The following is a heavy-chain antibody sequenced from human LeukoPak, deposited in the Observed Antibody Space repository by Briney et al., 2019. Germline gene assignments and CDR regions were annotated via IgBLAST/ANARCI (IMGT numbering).Heavy chain of an antibody. Sequence: SETLSLTCTVSGGSISSDYWSWIRQPPGKGLEWIGYIYFSGSTNYNPSLTSRVTISVDTSKTQLSLKLSSVTAADTAVYYCASQSSSWYVWGKGTTVTVSS. CDR2: IYFSGST. V-gene: IGHV4-59*12. J-gene: IGHJ6*04. CDR3: ASQSSSWYV. D-gene: IGHD6-13*01. CDR1: GGSISSDY.